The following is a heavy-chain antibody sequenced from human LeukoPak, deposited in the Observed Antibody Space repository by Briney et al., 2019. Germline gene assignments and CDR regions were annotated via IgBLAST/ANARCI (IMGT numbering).Heavy chain of an antibody. J-gene: IGHJ4*02. CDR3: AKGEEMPTLDY. V-gene: IGHV3-23*01. D-gene: IGHD5-24*01. CDR1: GFTFSSYA. CDR2: ISGSGGST. Sequence: GGSLRLSCAASGFTFSSYAMSWVRQAPGKGLAWVSAISGSGGSTYYADSVKGRFTISRDNSKNTLYLQMNSLRAEDTAVNYCAKGEEMPTLDYWGQGTLVTVSS.